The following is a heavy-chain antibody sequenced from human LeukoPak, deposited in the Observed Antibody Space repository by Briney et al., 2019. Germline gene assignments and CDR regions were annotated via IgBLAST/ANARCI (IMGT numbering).Heavy chain of an antibody. Sequence: SETLSLTCTVSGGSVSSGSYYWSWIRQPPGKGLEWIGYIYYSGSTNYNPSLKSRVTISVDTSKNQFSLKLSSVTAADTAVYYCARVPLDFGVEHNWFDPWGQGTLVTVSS. V-gene: IGHV4-61*01. CDR1: GGSVSSGSYY. CDR3: ARVPLDFGVEHNWFDP. J-gene: IGHJ5*02. CDR2: IYYSGST. D-gene: IGHD3-3*01.